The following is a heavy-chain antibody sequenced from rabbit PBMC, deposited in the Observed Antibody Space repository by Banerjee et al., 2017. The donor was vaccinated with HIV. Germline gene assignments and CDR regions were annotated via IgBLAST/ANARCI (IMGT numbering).Heavy chain of an antibody. CDR1: GFDFSNNYV. Sequence: QSLEESGGDLVKPGASLTLTCKASGFDFSNNYVMCWVRQAPGKGLEWIGCIYTSSGSTWYASWAKGRFTFSRSTSLNTVDLQMTSLTAADTATYFCARSTSSGYYIPLNLWGPGTLVTVS. CDR2: IYTSSGST. CDR3: ARSTSSGYYIPLNL. V-gene: IGHV1S43*01. J-gene: IGHJ4*01. D-gene: IGHD1-1*01.